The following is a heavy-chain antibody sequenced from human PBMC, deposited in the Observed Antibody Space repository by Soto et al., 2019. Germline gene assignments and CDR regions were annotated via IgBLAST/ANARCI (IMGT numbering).Heavy chain of an antibody. CDR3: VRTSLVVAVATREDF. CDR1: GFTFSNYW. J-gene: IGHJ4*02. V-gene: IGHV3-74*01. Sequence: EVQLVASGGGLVQPGESLRLSCAASGFTFSNYWMHWVRQAPGKGLVWVSRIDSDGSRITYAHFVKGRFTISRDNAKNTVYLHMNSLTAEDTAVYYCVRTSLVVAVATREDFWGQGTLVTVSS. D-gene: IGHD2-15*01. CDR2: IDSDGSRI.